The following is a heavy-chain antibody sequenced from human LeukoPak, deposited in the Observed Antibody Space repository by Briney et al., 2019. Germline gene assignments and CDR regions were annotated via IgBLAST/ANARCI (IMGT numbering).Heavy chain of an antibody. D-gene: IGHD2-2*01. J-gene: IGHJ4*02. V-gene: IGHV3-33*01. CDR3: ATGYCSSTSCPPFDY. CDR1: GFTFSSYG. Sequence: GGSLRLSCAASGFTFSSYGMHWVRQAPGKGLEWVAVIWYDGSNKYYADSVKGRFTISRDNSKNTLYLQMNSLRAEDTAVYYCATGYCSSTSCPPFDYWGQGTLVTVSS. CDR2: IWYDGSNK.